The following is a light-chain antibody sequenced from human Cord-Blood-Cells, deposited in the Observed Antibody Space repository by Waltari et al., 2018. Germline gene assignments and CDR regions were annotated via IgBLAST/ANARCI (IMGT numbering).Light chain of an antibody. J-gene: IGLJ2*01. CDR3: SSYTSSSTVV. V-gene: IGLV2-14*01. CDR1: SSDVGGYNY. Sequence: QSALTQPASVSGSPGQSITISCTGTSSDVGGYNYVSWYQQHPGKAPKLMIYDVSKRPSGVSNRFSGSKSGNTASLTISGLQAEDEADYYCSSYTSSSTVVFGEGTKLTVL. CDR2: DVS.